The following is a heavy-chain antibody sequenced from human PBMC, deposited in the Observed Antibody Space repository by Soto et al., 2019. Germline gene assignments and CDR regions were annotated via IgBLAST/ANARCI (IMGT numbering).Heavy chain of an antibody. CDR1: GFTFSNAW. V-gene: IGHV3-15*01. J-gene: IGHJ6*02. CDR2: IKSKTDGGTT. Sequence: GGSLRLSCAASGFTFSNAWMSWVRQAPGKGLEWVGRIKSKTDGGTTDYAAPVKGRFTISRDDSKNTLYLQMNSLKTEDTAVYYCTTEAFLYDRDYYYYYGMDVWGQGTTVTVS. CDR3: TTEAFLYDRDYYYYYGMDV. D-gene: IGHD3-3*01.